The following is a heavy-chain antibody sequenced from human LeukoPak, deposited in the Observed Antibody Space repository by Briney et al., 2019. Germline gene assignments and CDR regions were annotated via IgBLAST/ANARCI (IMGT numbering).Heavy chain of an antibody. CDR3: TTYQY. J-gene: IGHJ4*02. Sequence: GGSLRLSCAASGFTLSKAWMSWVRPAPRKGLECVVRIKSKTDAGTTDYAAAVKGRFTISRDDSKNTLYLQMNSLETEDAAVYYCTTYQYWGQGTLVTVSS. CDR2: IKSKTDAGTT. CDR1: GFTLSKAW. V-gene: IGHV3-15*01.